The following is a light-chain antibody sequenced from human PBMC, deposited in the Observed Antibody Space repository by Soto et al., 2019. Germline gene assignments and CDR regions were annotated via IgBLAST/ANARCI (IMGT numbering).Light chain of an antibody. CDR2: GAS. CDR3: QQFATSPLT. J-gene: IGKJ4*01. V-gene: IGKV3-20*01. CDR1: QSVTSNY. Sequence: EIVLTPSPGTLSLSPGERATLSCGASQSVTSNYLAWYQQKPGQAPRLLIFGASIRVTGIPDRFSGSGSGTDFTLTISRLEPEDFAVYYCQQFATSPLTFGGGTKVDIK.